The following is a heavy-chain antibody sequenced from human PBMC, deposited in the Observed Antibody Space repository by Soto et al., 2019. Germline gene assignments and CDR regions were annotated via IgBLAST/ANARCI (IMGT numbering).Heavy chain of an antibody. Sequence: QVQLVESGGGVVQPGRSLRLSCAASGFTFSSYAMHWVRQAPGKGLEWVAAISYDGTNKYYADSVKGRFTISRDNSMNTLYLRMNSLRPEDTAVYYCARALAVAGSGPDYWGQGTLVTVSS. J-gene: IGHJ4*02. D-gene: IGHD6-19*01. CDR1: GFTFSSYA. CDR2: ISYDGTNK. CDR3: ARALAVAGSGPDY. V-gene: IGHV3-30*04.